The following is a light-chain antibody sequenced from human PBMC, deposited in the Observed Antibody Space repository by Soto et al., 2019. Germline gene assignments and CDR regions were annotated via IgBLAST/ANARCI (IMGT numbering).Light chain of an antibody. Sequence: IGMTQSPSTLSASVGDRVAITCRASHSIGSWLAWYQQKPGKAPQLLIYDASSLKSGVPSRFSGSGSGTDFTLTISSLQPDDFATYYCQQYNTAFGGGTKVDIK. CDR3: QQYNTA. CDR1: HSIGSW. CDR2: DAS. J-gene: IGKJ4*01. V-gene: IGKV1-5*01.